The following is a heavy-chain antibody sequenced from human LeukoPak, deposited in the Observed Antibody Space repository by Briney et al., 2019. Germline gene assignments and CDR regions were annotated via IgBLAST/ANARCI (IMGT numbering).Heavy chain of an antibody. CDR1: GGTFSSYA. D-gene: IGHD2-21*02. CDR2: INPNSGGT. CDR3: ARYGGDNAFDY. Sequence: ASVKVSCKASGGTFSSYAISWVRQAPGQGLEWMGWINPNSGGTNYAQKFQGRVTMTRDTSISTAYMELSRLRSDDTAVYYCARYGGDNAFDYWGQGTLVTVSS. V-gene: IGHV1-2*02. J-gene: IGHJ4*02.